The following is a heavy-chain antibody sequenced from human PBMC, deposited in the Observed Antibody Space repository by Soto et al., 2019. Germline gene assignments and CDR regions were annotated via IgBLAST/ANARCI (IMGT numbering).Heavy chain of an antibody. J-gene: IGHJ4*02. CDR2: INWDSGDI. CDR3: AKDTAPGFYDANGHLDY. CDR1: GISFDDYA. Sequence: VQLVESGGGLVQPGGSRRLSCVVSGISFDDYAMHWVRQVPGKGLEWVSGINWDSGDIGYADSVKGRFIISRDNAKNSLYLQMNSLKTEDTALYYCAKDTAPGFYDANGHLDYWGQGTPVTVSS. V-gene: IGHV3-9*01. D-gene: IGHD2-8*01.